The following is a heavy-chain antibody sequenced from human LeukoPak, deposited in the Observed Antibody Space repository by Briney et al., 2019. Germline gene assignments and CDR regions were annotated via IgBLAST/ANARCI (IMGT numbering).Heavy chain of an antibody. D-gene: IGHD3-9*01. J-gene: IGHJ4*02. Sequence: SVRVSCKASGGTFSSYAISWVRQAPGQGLEWMGGIIPIFGTANYAQKFQGRVTITADESTSTAYMELSSLRSEDTAVYYCAMARGLRYFDWLGVDYWGQGTLVTVSS. CDR1: GGTFSSYA. V-gene: IGHV1-69*01. CDR3: AMARGLRYFDWLGVDY. CDR2: IIPIFGTA.